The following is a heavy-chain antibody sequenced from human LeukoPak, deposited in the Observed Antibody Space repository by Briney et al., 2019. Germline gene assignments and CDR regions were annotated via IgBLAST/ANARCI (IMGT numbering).Heavy chain of an antibody. D-gene: IGHD3-9*01. CDR2: IYTSGST. Sequence: SQTLSLTCTVSGGSISSGSYYWSWIRQPAGKGLEWIGRIYTSGSTNYNPSLKSRVTISVDTSKNQFSLKLSSVTAADTAVYYCARGSLTGYYNWFDPRGQGTLVTVSS. CDR1: GGSISSGSYY. J-gene: IGHJ5*02. CDR3: ARGSLTGYYNWFDP. V-gene: IGHV4-61*02.